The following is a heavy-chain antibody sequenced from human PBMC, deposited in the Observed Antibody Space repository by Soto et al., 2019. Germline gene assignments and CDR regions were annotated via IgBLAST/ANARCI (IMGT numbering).Heavy chain of an antibody. CDR1: GFIFSSYA. D-gene: IGHD2-8*02. V-gene: IGHV3-23*01. CDR3: AKEQTTGANYALDY. CDR2: ITGSSDYT. Sequence: GGSLRLSCEASGFIFSSYAMTWARQAPGKGLQWVSSITGSSDYTSYMASVKGRFTISRDNYKNTLYLQMNSLRAEDTAVYFCAKEQTTGANYALDYWSQGTLVTVSS. J-gene: IGHJ4*02.